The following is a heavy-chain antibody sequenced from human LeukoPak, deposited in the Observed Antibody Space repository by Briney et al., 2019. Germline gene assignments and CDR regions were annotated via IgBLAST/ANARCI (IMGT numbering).Heavy chain of an antibody. J-gene: IGHJ4*02. Sequence: GSLRLSXAASGFIASSNYMSWVRQAPGKGREWVSVIHNDDNTYDAESVRGRFTTSRDSSRHPLYLQMSSLRVEDTAVYYCARGHAAMGEFWGQGTLVTVSS. D-gene: IGHD5-18*01. CDR2: IHNDDNT. CDR3: ARGHAAMGEF. CDR1: GFIASSNY. V-gene: IGHV3-66*01.